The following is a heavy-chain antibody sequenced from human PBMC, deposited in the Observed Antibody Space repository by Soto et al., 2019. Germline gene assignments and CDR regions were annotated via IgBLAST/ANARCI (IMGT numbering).Heavy chain of an antibody. CDR3: ARVDRHGAYDSSGYRFDY. D-gene: IGHD3-22*01. J-gene: IGHJ4*02. V-gene: IGHV1-69*13. CDR2: IIPIFGTA. CDR1: GGTFSSYA. Sequence: GASVKVSCKASGGTFSSYAISWVRQAPGQGLEWMGGIIPIFGTANYAQKFQGRVTITADESTSTAYMELSSLRSEDTAVYYCARVDRHGAYDSSGYRFDYWGQGTLVTVSS.